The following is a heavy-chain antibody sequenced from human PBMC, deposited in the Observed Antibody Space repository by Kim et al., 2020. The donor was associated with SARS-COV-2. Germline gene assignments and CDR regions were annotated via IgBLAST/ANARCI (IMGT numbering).Heavy chain of an antibody. J-gene: IGHJ5*02. Sequence: ASVKVSCKASGYTFTSYDINWVRQATGQGLEWMGWMNPNSGNTGYVQKFQGRVTMTRNTSISTAYMELSSLRSEDTAVYYCAREREADDILTGYYPYNWFDPWGQGTLVTVSS. V-gene: IGHV1-8*01. CDR3: AREREADDILTGYYPYNWFDP. D-gene: IGHD3-9*01. CDR2: MNPNSGNT. CDR1: GYTFTSYD.